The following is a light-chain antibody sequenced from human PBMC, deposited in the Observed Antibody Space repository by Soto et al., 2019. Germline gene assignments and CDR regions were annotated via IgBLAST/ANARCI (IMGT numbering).Light chain of an antibody. CDR2: GAS. Sequence: EIVMTQSPATLSVSPGERATPSCRASQSVSSDLAWYHQKPGQAPRLLIYGASTRATGIPARFSGSGSGTEFTLTINSLQSEDSAVYYCQQYNNWPRTFGQGTKVEIK. J-gene: IGKJ1*01. CDR3: QQYNNWPRT. CDR1: QSVSSD. V-gene: IGKV3-15*01.